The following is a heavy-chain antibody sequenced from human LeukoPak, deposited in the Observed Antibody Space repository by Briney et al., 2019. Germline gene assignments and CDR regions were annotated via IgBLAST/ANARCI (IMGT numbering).Heavy chain of an antibody. CDR3: ARDRHYYDSSGYYPRMDV. D-gene: IGHD3-22*01. Sequence: SETLSLTCTVSGGSISSSSYYWGWIRQPPGKGLEWIGSIYYSGSTNYNPSLKSRVTISVDTSKNQFSLKLSSVTAADTAVYYCARDRHYYDSSGYYPRMDVWGQGTTVTVSS. CDR2: IYYSGST. J-gene: IGHJ6*02. V-gene: IGHV4-39*07. CDR1: GGSISSSSYY.